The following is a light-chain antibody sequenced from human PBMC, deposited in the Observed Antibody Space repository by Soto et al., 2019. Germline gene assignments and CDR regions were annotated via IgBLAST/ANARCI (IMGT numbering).Light chain of an antibody. CDR2: GTS. CDR1: QRVSSTY. V-gene: IGKV3-20*01. CDR3: QQYGSSPQT. Sequence: EIILTQSPCTLSLSPGERATPSCRASQRVSSTYLAWYQQKPGKAPRLLIYGTSSRATGIPTRFSGSGTGTDFTLSITRLEPEDFAAYYCQQYGSSPQTFGQGTKVDIK. J-gene: IGKJ1*01.